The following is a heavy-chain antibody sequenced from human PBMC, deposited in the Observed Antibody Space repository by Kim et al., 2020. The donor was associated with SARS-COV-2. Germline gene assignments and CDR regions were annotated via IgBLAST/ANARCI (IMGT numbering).Heavy chain of an antibody. Sequence: GGSLRLSCAASGFTFNAYGMHWVRQAPGKGLLWVSRIGSDGGTTNYADSVKDRFTISRDNAKNTLYLQMNTLRVEDTAVYYCARGYQGAGGNPYWGQGALVTVSS. V-gene: IGHV3-74*01. CDR1: GFTFNAYG. J-gene: IGHJ4*02. CDR2: IGSDGGTT. D-gene: IGHD2-15*01. CDR3: ARGYQGAGGNPY.